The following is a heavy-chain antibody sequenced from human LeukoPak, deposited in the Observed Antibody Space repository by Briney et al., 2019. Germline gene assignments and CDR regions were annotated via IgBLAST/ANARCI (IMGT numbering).Heavy chain of an antibody. D-gene: IGHD2-8*01. CDR1: GFTFSNAW. Sequence: PGGSLRLSCAASGFTFSNAWMSWVRQAPGKGLEWVAVIWNDGSNKYYADSVKGRFTISRDNSKNTLYVQMNSLRAEDTAVYYCARDRNGNLDYWGQGTLVIVSS. CDR3: ARDRNGNLDY. J-gene: IGHJ4*02. V-gene: IGHV3-33*08. CDR2: IWNDGSNK.